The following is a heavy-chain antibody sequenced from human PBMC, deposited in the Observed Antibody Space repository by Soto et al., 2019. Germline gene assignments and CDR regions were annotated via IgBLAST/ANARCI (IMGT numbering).Heavy chain of an antibody. J-gene: IGHJ4*02. D-gene: IGHD3-9*01. CDR3: VRDTTIIFTGYFRPEGQPFAH. CDR2: ISFDAATK. Sequence: QIELVESGGTVVQPGRSLRLSCVASGFIFSSYAFHWVRQAPGKGLEWVALISFDAATKYYADAVKGRFGISRDNAKKNVYLRMDSLRDADTAVYFCVRDTTIIFTGYFRPEGQPFAHWGRGTLVNVSS. V-gene: IGHV3-30*09. CDR1: GFIFSSYA.